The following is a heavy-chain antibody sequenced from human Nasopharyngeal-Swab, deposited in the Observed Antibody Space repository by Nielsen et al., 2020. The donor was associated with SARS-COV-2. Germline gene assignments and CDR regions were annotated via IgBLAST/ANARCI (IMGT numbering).Heavy chain of an antibody. CDR1: GLTLSNYA. Sequence: GGSLRLSCAASGLTLSNYAMAWVRQAPGKGLEWVSSIRGSGGYTYYADSVKGRFTIARDISKNTLSLQMNSLRAEDMTVYYCAAPYCSGGSCYPFDHWGQGTLVTVSS. V-gene: IGHV3-23*01. D-gene: IGHD2-15*01. J-gene: IGHJ4*02. CDR2: IRGSGGYT. CDR3: AAPYCSGGSCYPFDH.